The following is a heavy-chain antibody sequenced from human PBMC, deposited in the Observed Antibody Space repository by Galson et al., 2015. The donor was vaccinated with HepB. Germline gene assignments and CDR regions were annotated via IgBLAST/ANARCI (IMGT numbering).Heavy chain of an antibody. J-gene: IGHJ4*02. CDR3: AREVDWNSFDY. V-gene: IGHV3-30-3*01. CDR2: ISYDGSNK. CDR1: GFTFSNYV. Sequence: SLRLSCAASGFTFSNYVMHWVRQAPGKGLEWVAFISYDGSNKNYADSVEGRFTISRDNSKSTLHLEMSSLKTEDMAVYYCAREVDWNSFDYWGQGTLVTVSS. D-gene: IGHD1-7*01.